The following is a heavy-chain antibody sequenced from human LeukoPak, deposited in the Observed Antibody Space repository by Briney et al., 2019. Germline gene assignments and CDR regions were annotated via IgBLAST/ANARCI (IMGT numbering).Heavy chain of an antibody. CDR1: GFTFTTYG. CDR3: AKDDAWLRFGE. J-gene: IGHJ4*02. Sequence: GGSLRLSCSASGFTFTTYGMNWVRQAPGKGLEWVSGISPSGDITYCADSVKGRFTISRDNSKNTLYLEVIRLTPEDSAVYYCAKDDAWLRFGEWSQGTLVTVSS. V-gene: IGHV3-23*01. CDR2: ISPSGDIT. D-gene: IGHD5-12*01.